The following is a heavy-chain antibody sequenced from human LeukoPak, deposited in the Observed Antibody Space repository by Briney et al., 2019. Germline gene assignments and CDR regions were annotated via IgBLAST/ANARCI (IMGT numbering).Heavy chain of an antibody. CDR2: IHYSGST. CDR1: GGSISSYY. Sequence: SETLSLTCTVSGGSISSYYWSWIRQPPGKGLEWIGYIHYSGSTNYNPSLKSRVTISVDTSKNQFSLKLSSVTAADTAVYYCARVGLGSGSYYYYYYGMDVWGQGTTVTVSS. CDR3: ARVGLGSGSYYYYYYGMDV. V-gene: IGHV4-59*01. J-gene: IGHJ6*02. D-gene: IGHD3-10*01.